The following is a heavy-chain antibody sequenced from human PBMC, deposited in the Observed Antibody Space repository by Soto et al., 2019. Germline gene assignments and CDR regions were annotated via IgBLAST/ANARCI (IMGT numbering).Heavy chain of an antibody. D-gene: IGHD3-9*01. CDR2: IYYRGNT. V-gene: IGHV4-39*01. J-gene: IGHJ4*02. Sequence: QLQLQESGPGLVKPSETLSLTCSVSGDSINSDSYYWGWIRQPPGKGLEWIGSIYYRGNTYYNPSLKTRVTISLNKPTSQFSLKLNSVTAADSAVYFCASLEGLATISYYFAYWGQGTLVTVSS. CDR3: ASLEGLATISYYFAY. CDR1: GDSINSDSYY.